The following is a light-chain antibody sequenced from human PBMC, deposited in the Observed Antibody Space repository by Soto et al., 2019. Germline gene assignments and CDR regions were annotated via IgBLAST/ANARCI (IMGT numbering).Light chain of an antibody. CDR2: GAF. V-gene: IGKV3-11*01. J-gene: IGKJ5*01. Sequence: EIVMTQSPVTLSVSPGERATLSCRASQSINSNLAWYQQKPGQAPRLLIYGAFNRATGIPARFSGSGSGTDFTLTISSLEPEDFAVYYCQQRNIWPPVTFGQGTRWRL. CDR1: QSINSN. CDR3: QQRNIWPPVT.